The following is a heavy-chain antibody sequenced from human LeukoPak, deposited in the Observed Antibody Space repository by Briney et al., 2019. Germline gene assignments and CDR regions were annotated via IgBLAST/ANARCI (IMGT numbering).Heavy chain of an antibody. CDR3: AKHPAGYRYGYYYGMDV. Sequence: RGSLRLSCAASGFTLSTDWISWVRQAPGKGREWGANRNQDGVEKYYADCLKGRVTVSRDNGKNSLYLLSNSLRAEDTPVYYCAKHPAGYRYGYYYGMDVWGQGTTVIVSS. CDR2: RNQDGVEK. J-gene: IGHJ6*02. V-gene: IGHV3-7*03. CDR1: GFTLSTDW. D-gene: IGHD5-18*01.